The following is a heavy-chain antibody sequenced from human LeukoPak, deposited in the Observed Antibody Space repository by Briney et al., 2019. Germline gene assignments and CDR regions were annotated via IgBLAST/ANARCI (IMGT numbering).Heavy chain of an antibody. V-gene: IGHV3-7*01. CDR3: ARSVIFGVVIIDYYYMDV. CDR1: GFTFSSYW. J-gene: IGHJ6*03. CDR2: IKQDGSEK. Sequence: GGSLRLSCAASGFTFSSYWMSWVRQAPGKGLEWVANIKQDGSEKYYVDSVKGRFTISRDNAKNSLYLQMNSLRAEDTAVYYCARSVIFGVVIIDYYYMDVWGKGTTVTVSS. D-gene: IGHD3-3*01.